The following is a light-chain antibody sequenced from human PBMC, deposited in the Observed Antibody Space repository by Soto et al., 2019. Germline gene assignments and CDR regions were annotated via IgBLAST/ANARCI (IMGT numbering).Light chain of an antibody. CDR3: SSFAGNNNLV. J-gene: IGLJ2*01. V-gene: IGLV2-8*01. CDR2: EVS. Sequence: QSALTQPPSASGPPGQSVTISCTGTSSDVGGYNYVSWYQQHTGKAPKLMISEVSKRPSGVPDRFSGSKSGNTASLTVSGLQAEDEDDYYCSSFAGNNNLVFGGGTKLTVL. CDR1: SSDVGGYNY.